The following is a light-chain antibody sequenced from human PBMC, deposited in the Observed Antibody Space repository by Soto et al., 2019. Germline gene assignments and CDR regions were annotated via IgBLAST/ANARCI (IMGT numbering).Light chain of an antibody. J-gene: IGKJ1*01. CDR1: QSVSSN. Sequence: EVVMTQSPANLSVSPGDRATLSCRASQSVSSNLAWYQQKPGQAPRLLIYGASTRATGIPARFSGSGSGTEFTLTISSLQSEDFAVYYCQQYNNWPPWTFGQGTKVEIK. V-gene: IGKV3-15*01. CDR3: QQYNNWPPWT. CDR2: GAS.